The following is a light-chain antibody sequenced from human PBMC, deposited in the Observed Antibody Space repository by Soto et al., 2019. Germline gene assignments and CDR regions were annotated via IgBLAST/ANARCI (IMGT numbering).Light chain of an antibody. CDR1: SSSIGAGYD. CDR2: GNN. J-gene: IGLJ1*01. CDR3: QSYDSRLNAYV. Sequence: QSVLTQPPSVSVAPGQRVTISCTGSSSSIGAGYDVHWYHQLPGAAPKLLVSGNNNRPSGVPDRFSASKSGTSASLAITGLQTEDEAQYYCQSYDSRLNAYVFGTGTKLTVL. V-gene: IGLV1-40*01.